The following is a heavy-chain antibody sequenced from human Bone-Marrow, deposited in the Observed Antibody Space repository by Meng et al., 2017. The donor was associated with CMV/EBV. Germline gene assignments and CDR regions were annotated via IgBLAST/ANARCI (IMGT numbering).Heavy chain of an antibody. Sequence: GESLKISCAASKFILSDYYISWIRQAPGKGLEWVSYISSSGSTMFSSDSVKGRFTISRDNAKNSLYLQMNSLRAEDTAVYYCAKDRLTYYYDSSGYYLGGGMDVWGQGTTVTVSS. V-gene: IGHV3-11*04. J-gene: IGHJ6*02. CDR3: AKDRLTYYYDSSGYYLGGGMDV. CDR2: ISSSGSTM. CDR1: KFILSDYY. D-gene: IGHD3-22*01.